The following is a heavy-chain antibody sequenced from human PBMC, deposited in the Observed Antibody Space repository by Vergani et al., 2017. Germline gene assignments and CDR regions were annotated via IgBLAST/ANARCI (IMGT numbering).Heavy chain of an antibody. Sequence: QVQLVQSGAEVKKPGASVKVSCKASGYTFTSYGISWVRQAPGQGLEWMGWISAYNGNTNYAQKLQGRVTMTTDTTTRTAYMELRSLRSDDTAVYYCARDRCIAAAETVGAFDYWGQGTLVTVSS. J-gene: IGHJ4*02. D-gene: IGHD6-13*01. CDR3: ARDRCIAAAETVGAFDY. V-gene: IGHV1-18*01. CDR2: ISAYNGNT. CDR1: GYTFTSYG.